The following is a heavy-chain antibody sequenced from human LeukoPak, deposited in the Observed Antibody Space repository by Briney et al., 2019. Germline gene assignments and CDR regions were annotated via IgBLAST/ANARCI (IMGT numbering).Heavy chain of an antibody. CDR3: TKRQGPTRVSYDSFDA. CDR2: IHRSGYT. Sequence: SETLSLTCTVSGGSISSYYWSWIRQPPGKGLEWIAYIHRSGYTNYNPPLKSRVTISVDTSNNQFSLNVTSVTAADTAMYYCTKRQGPTRVSYDSFDAWGQGALVTASS. V-gene: IGHV4-4*09. J-gene: IGHJ5*02. D-gene: IGHD1-26*01. CDR1: GGSISSYY.